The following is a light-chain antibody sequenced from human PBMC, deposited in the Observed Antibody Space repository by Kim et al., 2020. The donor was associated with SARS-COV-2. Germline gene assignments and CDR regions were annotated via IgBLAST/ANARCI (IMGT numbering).Light chain of an antibody. V-gene: IGLV2-14*03. J-gene: IGLJ2*01. CDR1: SSDVGSYNY. CDR2: DVN. Sequence: QSALTQPASVSGSPGQSITISCTGTSSDVGSYNYVSWYQEHPGKAPKLMIYDVNNRPSGVSNRFSGSKSGNTASLTISGLQAEDEADYYCSSYSSSTTRVVFGGGTQLTVL. CDR3: SSYSSSTTRVV.